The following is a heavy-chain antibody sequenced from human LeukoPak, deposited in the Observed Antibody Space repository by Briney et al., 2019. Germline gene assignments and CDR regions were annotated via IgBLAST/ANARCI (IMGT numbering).Heavy chain of an antibody. V-gene: IGHV6-1*01. CDR2: TYYRSKWNN. Sequence: SQTLSLTFAFSGDSVSSKSAAWNWIRHSPSRGLEWLGSTYYRSKWNNDYAVSVRGRITINPDTSKNQFSLLLNAVTPEDTAMYYSARYSGLGVPSYWGQGTLVTASS. J-gene: IGHJ4*02. CDR1: GDSVSSKSAA. D-gene: IGHD2-21*01. CDR3: ARYSGLGVPSY.